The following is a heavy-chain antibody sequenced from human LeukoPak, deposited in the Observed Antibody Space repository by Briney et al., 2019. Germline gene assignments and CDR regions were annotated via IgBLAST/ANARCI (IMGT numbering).Heavy chain of an antibody. Sequence: GSLRLSCAASGFTFSSYSMDWVRQAPGKGLEWVSSISSSSSYIYYADSVKGRFTISRDNAKNSLYLQMNSLRAEDTAVYYCAKDCSSTSCYGAFDIWGQGTMVTVSS. D-gene: IGHD2-2*01. V-gene: IGHV3-21*01. CDR1: GFTFSSYS. CDR2: ISSSSSYI. J-gene: IGHJ3*02. CDR3: AKDCSSTSCYGAFDI.